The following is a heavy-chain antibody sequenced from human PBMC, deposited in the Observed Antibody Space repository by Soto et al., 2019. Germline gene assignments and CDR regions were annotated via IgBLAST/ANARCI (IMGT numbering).Heavy chain of an antibody. Sequence: QVQLVESGGGVVQPGRSLRLSCAASGFTFSSYGMHWVRQAPGKGLEWVAVIWYDGSNKYYADSVKGRFTISRDNSKNTLYLQMNSLRAEDTAVYYCATAWFGEFGEWAGDYWCQGTLVTVSS. D-gene: IGHD3-10*01. J-gene: IGHJ4*02. V-gene: IGHV3-33*01. CDR1: GFTFSSYG. CDR3: ATAWFGEFGEWAGDY. CDR2: IWYDGSNK.